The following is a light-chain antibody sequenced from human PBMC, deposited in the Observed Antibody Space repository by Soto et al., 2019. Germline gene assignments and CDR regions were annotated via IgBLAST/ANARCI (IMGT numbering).Light chain of an antibody. CDR1: SSDVGAYNY. V-gene: IGLV2-14*01. CDR2: EVN. CDR3: SSYTSSSTL. Sequence: QSALTQPASVSGSPGQSITISCTGASSDVGAYNYFSWYQQHPGKAPKLIILEVNNRPSGVSNRFSGSKSDNTASLTISGLQAEDEADYYCSSYTSSSTLFGTGTKV. J-gene: IGLJ1*01.